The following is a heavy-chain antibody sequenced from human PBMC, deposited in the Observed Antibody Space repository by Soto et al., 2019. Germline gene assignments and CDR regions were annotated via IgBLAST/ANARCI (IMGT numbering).Heavy chain of an antibody. D-gene: IGHD6-13*01. Sequence: EVQLLESGGGLVQPGGSLRLSCAASGFTFSSYAMSWVRQAPGKGLEWVSAISGSGGSTYYADSVKGRFTISRDNSKNTLYLQMKRLRAEDTAVYYCSYSRTPFDYLGQGTLVTVPS. J-gene: IGHJ4*02. V-gene: IGHV3-23*01. CDR1: GFTFSSYA. CDR2: ISGSGGST. CDR3: SYSRTPFDY.